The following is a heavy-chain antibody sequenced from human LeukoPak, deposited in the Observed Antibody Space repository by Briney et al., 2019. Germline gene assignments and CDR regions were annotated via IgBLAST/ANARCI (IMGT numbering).Heavy chain of an antibody. Sequence: GGSLRLSCAVSGFTFSSYAMHWVRQTPGKGLEWVAFIRYDGTNKYYADSVKGRFTISRDNSKNTLYLQMNSLRAEDTAVYYCARDQVGATAYFDYWGQGTLVTVSS. CDR3: ARDQVGATAYFDY. J-gene: IGHJ4*02. CDR1: GFTFSSYA. D-gene: IGHD1-26*01. CDR2: IRYDGTNK. V-gene: IGHV3-30*02.